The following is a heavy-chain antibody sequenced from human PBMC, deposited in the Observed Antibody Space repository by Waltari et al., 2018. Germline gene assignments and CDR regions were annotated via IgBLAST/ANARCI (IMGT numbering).Heavy chain of an antibody. Sequence: EVQLVESGGGLIQPGGSLRLSCAASAFGVSSNDMTWVRQAPGKGLEWLSIVTSDDKTYYADSVKGRFTISRDNSKNTLYLEMSSLTAEDTAVYYCARDKGVEPTTRFDYWGQGTLVTVSS. J-gene: IGHJ4*02. V-gene: IGHV3-53*01. D-gene: IGHD1-26*01. CDR2: VTSDDKT. CDR3: ARDKGVEPTTRFDY. CDR1: AFGVSSND.